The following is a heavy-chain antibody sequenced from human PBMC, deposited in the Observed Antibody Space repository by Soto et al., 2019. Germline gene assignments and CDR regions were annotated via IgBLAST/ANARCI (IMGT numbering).Heavy chain of an antibody. V-gene: IGHV1-46*01. CDR1: GYTFTSYY. D-gene: IGHD3-3*01. CDR2: INPSGGST. Sequence: GASVKVSCKASGYTFTSYYMHWVRQAPGQGLEWMGIINPSGGSTSYAQKFQGRVTMTRDTSTSTVYMELSSLRSEDTAVYYCAREGGNDFWSGSRWFDPWGQGTLVTVSS. CDR3: AREGGNDFWSGSRWFDP. J-gene: IGHJ5*02.